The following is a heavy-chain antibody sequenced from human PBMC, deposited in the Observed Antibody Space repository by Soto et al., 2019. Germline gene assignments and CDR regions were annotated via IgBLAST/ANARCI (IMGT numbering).Heavy chain of an antibody. D-gene: IGHD3-3*01. V-gene: IGHV4-59*01. J-gene: IGHJ6*02. CDR3: ARGGLRWNGYFYGMDV. CDR2: IYYSGST. CDR1: GGSISSYY. Sequence: SETLSLTCTVSGGSISSYYWSWIRQPPGKGLEWIGYIYYSGSTNYNPSLKSRVTISVDTSKNQFSLKLSSVTAADTAVYYCARGGLRWNGYFYGMDVWGQGTTVTVSS.